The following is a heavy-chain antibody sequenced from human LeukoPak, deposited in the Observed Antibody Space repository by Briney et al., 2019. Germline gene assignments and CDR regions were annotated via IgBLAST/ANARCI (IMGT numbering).Heavy chain of an antibody. V-gene: IGHV3-21*01. CDR3: ARAHCSGRGCYQRYDGFDI. D-gene: IGHD2-15*01. Sequence: GGSLRLSCSASGFTFSDYSMNWVRQAPGKGLEWVSSISSNSAYLYYVDSLRGRFTVSRDNAKSSLSLQMNSLRVEDTAVYYCARAHCSGRGCYQRYDGFDIWGQGTVVTVSS. CDR2: ISSNSAYL. J-gene: IGHJ3*02. CDR1: GFTFSDYS.